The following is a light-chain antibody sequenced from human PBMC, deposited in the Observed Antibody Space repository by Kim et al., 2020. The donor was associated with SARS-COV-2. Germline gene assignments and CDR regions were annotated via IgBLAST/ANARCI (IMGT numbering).Light chain of an antibody. J-gene: IGKJ1*01. CDR3: QQYGSSPPWT. Sequence: PGERAAPSCRASQSGSSSYLAWYQQKPGQAPRLLIYGASSRATGIPDRFSGSGSGTDFTLTISRLEPEDFAVYYCQQYGSSPPWTFGQGTKVDIK. CDR2: GAS. V-gene: IGKV3-20*01. CDR1: QSGSSSY.